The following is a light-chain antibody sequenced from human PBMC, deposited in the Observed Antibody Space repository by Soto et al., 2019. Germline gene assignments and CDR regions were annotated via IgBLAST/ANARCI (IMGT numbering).Light chain of an antibody. Sequence: SVLTQPPSASGTPGQRVTISCSGSSSNVGSNTVRWYQQLPGTAPKVLIYSDDQRPSGVPDRFSGSRSGSSASLAISGLQSGEEADYYCASWEDSLNGWVIGGGTKLTVL. V-gene: IGLV1-44*01. CDR3: ASWEDSLNGWV. J-gene: IGLJ3*02. CDR1: SSNVGSNT. CDR2: SDD.